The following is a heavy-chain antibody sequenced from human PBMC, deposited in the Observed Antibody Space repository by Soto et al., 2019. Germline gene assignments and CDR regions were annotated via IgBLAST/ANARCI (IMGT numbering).Heavy chain of an antibody. V-gene: IGHV3-23*01. D-gene: IGHD4-17*01. CDR3: AKDLRHDYGKNWFDP. CDR1: GFTFSSYA. Sequence: GGSLRLSCAASGFTFSSYAMSWVRQAPGKGLEWVSAISGTGGSTFYADSVKGRFTISRDNSKNTLYLQMNSLRAEDTAVYYCAKDLRHDYGKNWFDPWGQGTLVTVSS. J-gene: IGHJ5*02. CDR2: ISGTGGST.